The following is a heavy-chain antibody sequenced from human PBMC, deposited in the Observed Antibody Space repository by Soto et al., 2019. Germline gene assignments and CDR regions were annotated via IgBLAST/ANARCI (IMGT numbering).Heavy chain of an antibody. D-gene: IGHD3-22*01. CDR2: IIPMLGIA. Sequence: QVQLVQSGAEVKKPGSSVKVSCQASGGSFSDYAISWVRQAPGQGLEWMGGIIPMLGIADNAQKFQGRVIITADEYTSTVYMELSSLRSEDTAVYYCARDGEYYASSGFQRDYHYYGMDVWGQGTTVTVAS. V-gene: IGHV1-69*01. J-gene: IGHJ6*02. CDR1: GGSFSDYA. CDR3: ARDGEYYASSGFQRDYHYYGMDV.